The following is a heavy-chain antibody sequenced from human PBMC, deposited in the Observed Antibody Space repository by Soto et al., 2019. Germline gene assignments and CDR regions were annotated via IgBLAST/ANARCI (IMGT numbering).Heavy chain of an antibody. CDR2: ISSSGSTI. J-gene: IGHJ4*02. CDR1: GFTFSDYY. CDR3: YVREASDRNLDY. D-gene: IGHD3-10*02. V-gene: IGHV3-11*01. Sequence: PGGSLRLSCAASGFTFSDYYMSWIRQAPGKGLEWVSYISSSGSTIYYADSVKGRFTISRDNAKNSLYLQMNSLRAEDTAVYYCYVREASDRNLDYWGQGTLVTVSS.